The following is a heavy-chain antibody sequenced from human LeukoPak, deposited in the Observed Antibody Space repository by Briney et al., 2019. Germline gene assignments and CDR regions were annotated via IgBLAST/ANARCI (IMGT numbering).Heavy chain of an antibody. CDR2: MNPNNGNT. V-gene: IGHV1-8*01. CDR1: GYTFTNYD. CDR3: ASIDALTRDYDN. D-gene: IGHD2-2*01. Sequence: ASVKVSCKASGYTFTNYDINWVRQATGQGLEWMGWMNPNNGNTGYAQKFQGRVAMTRDTSISTAYMELSSLRSDDPAVYYRASIDALTRDYDNWGERTLVSASS. J-gene: IGHJ4*02.